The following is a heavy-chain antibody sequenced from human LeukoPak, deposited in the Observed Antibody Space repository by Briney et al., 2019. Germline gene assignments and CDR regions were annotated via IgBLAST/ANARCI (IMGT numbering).Heavy chain of an antibody. CDR1: AFTVSSSA. J-gene: IGHJ4*02. CDR3: ARNPYDWNYGDY. CDR2: ISVGGGST. Sequence: GASLRLSCAAAAFTVSSSATSSVRQARGDWMEWVSSISVGGGSTNYAASVKGPFTISRDNSKNTLYLQMNSLRAEDTAVYDCARNPYDWNYGDYWGQRTLVTVA. D-gene: IGHD1-20*01. V-gene: IGHV3-23*01.